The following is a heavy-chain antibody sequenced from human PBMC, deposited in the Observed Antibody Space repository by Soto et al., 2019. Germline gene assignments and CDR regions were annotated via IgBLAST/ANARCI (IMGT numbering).Heavy chain of an antibody. V-gene: IGHV4-59*01. CDR3: ARDRPGSSGWYGNWFDP. D-gene: IGHD6-19*01. Sequence: SETLSLTCTVSGGSISSYYWSWIRQPPGKGLEWIGYIYYSGSTNYNPSLKSRVTISVDTSKNQFSLKLSSVTAADTAVYYCARDRPGSSGWYGNWFDPWGQGTLVTVSS. CDR2: IYYSGST. CDR1: GGSISSYY. J-gene: IGHJ5*02.